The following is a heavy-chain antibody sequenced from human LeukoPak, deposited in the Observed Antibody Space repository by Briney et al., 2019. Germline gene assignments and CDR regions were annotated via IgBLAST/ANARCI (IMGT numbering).Heavy chain of an antibody. D-gene: IGHD6-19*01. CDR3: AKDSRVAYSSGWYD. CDR2: ISGNGGTT. J-gene: IGHJ4*02. Sequence: GGSLRLSCAASGFTFSSYAMSWVRQAPGKGLEWVSAISGNGGTTYYADSVKGRFTISRDNSKNTLYLQMNSLRAEDTAVYYCAKDSRVAYSSGWYDWGQGTLVTVSS. CDR1: GFTFSSYA. V-gene: IGHV3-23*01.